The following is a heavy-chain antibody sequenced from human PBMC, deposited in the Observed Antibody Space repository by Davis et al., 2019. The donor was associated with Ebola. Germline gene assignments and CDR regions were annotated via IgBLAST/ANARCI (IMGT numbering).Heavy chain of an antibody. V-gene: IGHV4-34*01. D-gene: IGHD3-16*01. J-gene: IGHJ3*02. CDR1: GGSFSGYY. CDR3: ARLGVHDSDAFDI. CDR2: INHSGST. Sequence: PSEILSLTCAVYGGSFSGYYWSWIRQPPGKGLEWIGEINHSGSTNYNPSLKSRVTISVDTSKNQFSLKLSSVTAADTAVYYCARLGVHDSDAFDIWGQGTMVTVSS.